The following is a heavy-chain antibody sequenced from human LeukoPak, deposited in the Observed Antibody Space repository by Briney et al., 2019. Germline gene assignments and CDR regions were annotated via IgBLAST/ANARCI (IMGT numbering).Heavy chain of an antibody. Sequence: ASVKVSCKASGYTFTSYGISWVRQAPGQGLEWMGWISAYNGNTNYAQKLQGRVTMTTDTSTSTAYMELRGLRSDDTAVYYCATGKIPLRYFDWLPHDYWGQGTLVTVSS. CDR3: ATGKIPLRYFDWLPHDY. CDR2: ISAYNGNT. V-gene: IGHV1-18*04. CDR1: GYTFTSYG. J-gene: IGHJ4*02. D-gene: IGHD3-9*01.